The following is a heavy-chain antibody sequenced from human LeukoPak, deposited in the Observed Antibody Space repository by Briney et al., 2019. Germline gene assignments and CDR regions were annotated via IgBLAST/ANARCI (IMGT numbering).Heavy chain of an antibody. D-gene: IGHD6-19*01. J-gene: IGHJ4*02. Sequence: ASVKVSCKASGYTFTSYGISWVRQAPGQGLEWMGWISAYNGNTNYARKLQGRVTMTTDTSTSTAYMELRSLRSDDTAVYYCARARAVAGPYYFDYWGQGTLVTVSS. V-gene: IGHV1-18*01. CDR2: ISAYNGNT. CDR1: GYTFTSYG. CDR3: ARARAVAGPYYFDY.